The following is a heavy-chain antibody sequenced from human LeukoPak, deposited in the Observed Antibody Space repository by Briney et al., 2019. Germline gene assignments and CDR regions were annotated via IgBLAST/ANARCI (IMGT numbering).Heavy chain of an antibody. CDR3: ARDKGLRYYDSSGSASWFDP. CDR2: IHYSGST. V-gene: IGHV4-39*07. CDR1: GGSISGSSDY. D-gene: IGHD3-22*01. Sequence: PSETLSLTCSVSGGSISGSSDYWGWIRQPPGKGLEWIGSIHYSGSTHYNPSLKSRLTISVDTSKNQLSLKLTSVTAADTAVYYCARDKGLRYYDSSGSASWFDPWGQGTPVTVSS. J-gene: IGHJ5*02.